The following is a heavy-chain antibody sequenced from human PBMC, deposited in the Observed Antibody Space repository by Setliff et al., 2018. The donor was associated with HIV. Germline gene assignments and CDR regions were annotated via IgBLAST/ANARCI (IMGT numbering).Heavy chain of an antibody. V-gene: IGHV4-4*08. CDR1: GTSINSHY. Sequence: PSETLSLTCTVSGTSINSHYWSWIRQTPGKGLQWIGNISTSGTTKYNPSLKSRVTISVDTSKKHFFLRLTSVTAADTAVYFCARGVIETDYDCVDIYYYNYMDVWGKGTTVTVSS. D-gene: IGHD5-12*01. CDR3: ARGVIETDYDCVDIYYYNYMDV. CDR2: ISTSGTT. J-gene: IGHJ6*03.